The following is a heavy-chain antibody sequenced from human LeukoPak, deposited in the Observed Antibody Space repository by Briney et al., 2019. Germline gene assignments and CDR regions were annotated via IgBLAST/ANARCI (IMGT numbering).Heavy chain of an antibody. D-gene: IGHD3-10*01. CDR1: GGSISSYY. V-gene: IGHV4-59*01. J-gene: IGHJ6*02. Sequence: PSETLSLTCTVSGGSISSYYWSWIRQPPGKGLEWIGYIYYSGSTNYNPSLKSRVIISVDTSKNQFSLKLSSVTAADTAVYYCARVPIFNYYGSGSYYNGIEDVYYYGMDVWGQGTTVTVSS. CDR3: ARVPIFNYYGSGSYYNGIEDVYYYGMDV. CDR2: IYYSGST.